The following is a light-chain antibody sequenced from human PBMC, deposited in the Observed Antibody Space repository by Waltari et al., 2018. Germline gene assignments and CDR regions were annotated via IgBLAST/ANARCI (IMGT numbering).Light chain of an antibody. Sequence: EVVMTQSPATLSVSPGERVTLSCRASHSVSSNLAWYQQKPGQTPRLLVYGASTRATGIPARFSGSGSGTEFTLTISNLQSEDFAVYYCQQYLSWYTFGQGTKLEIK. CDR2: GAS. CDR1: HSVSSN. J-gene: IGKJ2*01. CDR3: QQYLSWYT. V-gene: IGKV3-15*01.